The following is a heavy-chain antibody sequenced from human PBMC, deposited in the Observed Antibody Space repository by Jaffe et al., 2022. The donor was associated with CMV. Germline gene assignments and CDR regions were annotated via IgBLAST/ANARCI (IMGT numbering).Heavy chain of an antibody. CDR3: ARTPTADYYDILTHNGYGMDV. Sequence: QVQLVQSGAEVKKPGASVKVSCKASGYTFTSYDINWVRQATGQGLEWMGWMNPNSGNTGYAQKFQGRVTMTRNTSISTAYMELSSLRSEDTAVYYCARTPTADYYDILTHNGYGMDVWGQGTTVTVSS. D-gene: IGHD3-9*01. CDR2: MNPNSGNT. J-gene: IGHJ6*02. V-gene: IGHV1-8*01. CDR1: GYTFTSYD.